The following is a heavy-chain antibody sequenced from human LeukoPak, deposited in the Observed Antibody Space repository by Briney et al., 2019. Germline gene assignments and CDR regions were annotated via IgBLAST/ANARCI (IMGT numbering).Heavy chain of an antibody. CDR1: GFTFSSDV. J-gene: IGHJ4*02. CDR3: AKRARDVDY. Sequence: PGGSLRLSCAASGFTFSSDVMSWVRLAPGKGLEWVSSISDSGGNTYYANSVKGRFTISRDNSKNTLYLQMNSLRAEDTAIYYCAKRARDVDYWGQGTLVTVSS. V-gene: IGHV3-23*01. CDR2: ISDSGGNT.